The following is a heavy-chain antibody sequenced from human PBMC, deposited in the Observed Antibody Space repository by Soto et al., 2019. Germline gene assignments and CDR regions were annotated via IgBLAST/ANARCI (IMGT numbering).Heavy chain of an antibody. CDR1: GGSISSYY. CDR2: IYTSGST. V-gene: IGHV4-4*07. Sequence: QVQLQESGPGLVKPSETLSLTCTVSGGSISSYYLSWIRQPAGKGLEWIGRIYTSGSTNYNPSLKSRVTMSVDTSKNQFSLKLSSVTAADTAVYYCARNISLPGNNWFDPWGQGTLVTVSS. CDR3: ARNISLPGNNWFDP. J-gene: IGHJ5*02. D-gene: IGHD3-16*02.